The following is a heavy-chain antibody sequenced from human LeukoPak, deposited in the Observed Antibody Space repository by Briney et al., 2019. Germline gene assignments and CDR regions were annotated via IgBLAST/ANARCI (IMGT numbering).Heavy chain of an antibody. V-gene: IGHV4-34*01. D-gene: IGHD3-22*01. J-gene: IGHJ5*02. CDR1: GGSFSGYY. CDR2: INHSGST. CDR3: ARSSLDSSGYNDNWFDP. Sequence: KPSETLSLTCAVYGGSFSGYYWSWIRQPPGKGREWIGEINHSGSTNYNPSLKSRVTISVDMSKNQFSLKLSSVTATDTAVYFCARSSLDSSGYNDNWFDPWPQGTLVTVSS.